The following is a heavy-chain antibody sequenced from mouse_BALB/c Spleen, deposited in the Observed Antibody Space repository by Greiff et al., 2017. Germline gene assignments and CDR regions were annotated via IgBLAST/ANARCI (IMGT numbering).Heavy chain of an antibody. D-gene: IGHD1-1*01. CDR2: SDPENGNT. V-gene: IGHV14-1*02. CDR1: GFNIKDDY. Sequence: VQLQQSGAELVRPGALVKLSCKASGFNIKDDYMHWVKQRPEQGLEWIGWSDPENGNTIYDPKFQGKASITADTSSNTAYLQLSSLTSEDTAVYYCAKGTVVATGWGQGTTLTVSS. J-gene: IGHJ2*01. CDR3: AKGTVVATG.